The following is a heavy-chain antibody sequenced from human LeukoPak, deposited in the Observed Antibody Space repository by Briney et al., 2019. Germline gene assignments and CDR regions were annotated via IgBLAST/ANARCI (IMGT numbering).Heavy chain of an antibody. CDR2: INHSGST. Sequence: SETLSLTCAVYGGSFSGYHWSWIRQPPGKGLEWIGEINHSGSTNYNPSLKSRVTISVDTSKNQFSLKLSSVTAADTAVYYCARASGATDWFDPWGQGTLVTVSS. J-gene: IGHJ5*02. CDR1: GGSFSGYH. CDR3: ARASGATDWFDP. V-gene: IGHV4-34*01.